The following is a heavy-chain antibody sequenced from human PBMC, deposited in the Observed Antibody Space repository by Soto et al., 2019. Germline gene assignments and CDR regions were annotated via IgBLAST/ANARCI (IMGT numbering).Heavy chain of an antibody. D-gene: IGHD3-16*02. V-gene: IGHV1-2*04. Sequence: GASVKVSCKASGYTFTGYYMHWVRQAPGQGLEWMGWINPNSGGTNYAQKFQGWVTMTRDTSISTAYMELSRLRSDDTAVYYCARGSPLTFGGVILALDYWGQGTLVTVSS. CDR2: INPNSGGT. CDR3: ARGSPLTFGGVILALDY. J-gene: IGHJ4*02. CDR1: GYTFTGYY.